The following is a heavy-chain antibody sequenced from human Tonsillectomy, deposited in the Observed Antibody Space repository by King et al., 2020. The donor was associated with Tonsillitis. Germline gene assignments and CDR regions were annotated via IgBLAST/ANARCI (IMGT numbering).Heavy chain of an antibody. V-gene: IGHV1-69*01. CDR1: GGTFSNFA. D-gene: IGHD2-15*01. CDR2: IIPIFDTA. J-gene: IGHJ6*02. Sequence: VQLVESGSEVKKPGSSVKVSCKASGGTFSNFAISWVRQGPGQGLEWMGGIIPIFDTANYAQKFQGRVTITADESTTTTYMELSSLRSEDTAVYYCARGDLGFCSDGSCYYYYGLDVWGQGTTVTVSS. CDR3: ARGDLGFCSDGSCYYYYGLDV.